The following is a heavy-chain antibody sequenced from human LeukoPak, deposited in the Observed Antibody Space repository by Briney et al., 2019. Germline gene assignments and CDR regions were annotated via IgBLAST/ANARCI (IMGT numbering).Heavy chain of an antibody. CDR1: GYTFTSYD. CDR3: KCGWYEYYYYMDV. D-gene: IGHD6-19*01. CDR2: MNPNSGNT. J-gene: IGHJ6*03. V-gene: IGHV1-8*01. Sequence: ASVKVSGKASGYTFTSYDINWVRQATGQGLEWMGWMNPNSGNTGYAQKFQGRVTMTRNTSISTAHMELSSLRSEDTAVYYCKCGWYEYYYYMDVWGKGTTVTVSS.